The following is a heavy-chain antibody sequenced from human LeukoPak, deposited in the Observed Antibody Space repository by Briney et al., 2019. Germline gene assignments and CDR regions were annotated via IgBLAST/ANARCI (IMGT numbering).Heavy chain of an antibody. V-gene: IGHV4-59*01. J-gene: IGHJ3*02. CDR1: GRSISSYY. CDR2: IYYSGST. D-gene: IGHD6-19*01. CDR3: ARENTHDIAVAGRDAFDI. Sequence: PSETLSLTCTVSGRSISSYYWSWIRQPPGKGLEWIGYIYYSGSTNYNPSLKSRVTISVDTSKNQFSLKLSSVTAADTAVYYCARENTHDIAVAGRDAFDIWGQGTMVTVSS.